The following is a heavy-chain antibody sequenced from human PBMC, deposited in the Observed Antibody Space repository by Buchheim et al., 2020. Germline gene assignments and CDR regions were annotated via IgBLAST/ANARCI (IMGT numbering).Heavy chain of an antibody. V-gene: IGHV4-59*01. CDR2: IYYSGST. CDR1: GGSIRSYY. Sequence: QVQLQESGPGLVKPSETLSLTCTVSGGSIRSYYWSWIRQPPGKGLEWIGYIYYSGSTNYNPSLKSRVTISVDTSKNQFSLKLSSVTAADTAVYYCARISDYFDYWGQGTL. CDR3: ARISDYFDY. J-gene: IGHJ4*02.